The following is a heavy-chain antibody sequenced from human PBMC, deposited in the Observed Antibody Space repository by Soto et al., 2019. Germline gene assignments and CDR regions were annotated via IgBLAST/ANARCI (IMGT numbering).Heavy chain of an antibody. CDR2: IYYSGST. V-gene: IGHV4-39*01. CDR3: ASFYYYDSSGYYPSFDY. D-gene: IGHD3-22*01. Sequence: SETLSLTCTVSGGSISSSSYYWGWIRQPPGKGLEWIGSIYYSGSTYYNPSLKSRVTISVDTSKNQFSLKLSSVTAADTAVYYCASFYYYDSSGYYPSFDYWGQGTLVTVSS. J-gene: IGHJ4*02. CDR1: GGSISSSSYY.